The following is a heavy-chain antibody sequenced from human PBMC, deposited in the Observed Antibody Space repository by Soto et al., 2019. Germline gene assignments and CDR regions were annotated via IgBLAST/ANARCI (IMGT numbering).Heavy chain of an antibody. Sequence: SETLSLTCVVSCGSITSYHWSWIRQFPGKGLEWIAYTAYTGNTNYNPSLKSRVTISMDTSKNQFSLKLRSVTAADTAVYYCASRHSGYARRPGYCGQGTLVIVSP. D-gene: IGHD5-12*01. CDR2: TAYTGNT. CDR3: ASRHSGYARRPGY. V-gene: IGHV4-59*01. CDR1: CGSITSYH. J-gene: IGHJ4*02.